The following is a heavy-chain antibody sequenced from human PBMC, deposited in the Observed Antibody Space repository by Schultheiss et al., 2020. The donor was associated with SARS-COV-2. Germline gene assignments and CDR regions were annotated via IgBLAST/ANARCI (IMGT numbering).Heavy chain of an antibody. J-gene: IGHJ4*02. V-gene: IGHV3-23*01. CDR1: GFTFSSYA. Sequence: GGSLRLSCAASGFTFSSYAMSWVRQAPGKGLEWVSRINSDGSSTSYADSVKGRFTISRDNAKNTLYLQMNSLRAEDTAVYYCAKALTYVGSFDYWGQGTLVTVSS. CDR3: AKALTYVGSFDY. D-gene: IGHD1-14*01. CDR2: INSDGSST.